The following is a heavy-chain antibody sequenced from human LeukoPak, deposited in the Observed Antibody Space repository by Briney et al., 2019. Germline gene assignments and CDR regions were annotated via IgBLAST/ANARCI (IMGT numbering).Heavy chain of an antibody. J-gene: IGHJ3*02. CDR1: GYTFTGYY. CDR3: ARDRTGAATRTGTTFSAFDI. V-gene: IGHV1-2*02. CDR2: INPNSGGT. D-gene: IGHD1-7*01. Sequence: ASVKVSCKASGYTFTGYYMHWVRQAPGQGLEWMGWINPNSGGTNYAQKFQGRVTMTRDTSISTAYMELSRLRSDDTAVYYCARDRTGAATRTGTTFSAFDIWGQGTMVTVSS.